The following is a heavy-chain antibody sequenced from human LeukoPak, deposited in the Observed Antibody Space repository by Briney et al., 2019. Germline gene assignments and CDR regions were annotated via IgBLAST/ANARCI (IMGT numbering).Heavy chain of an antibody. CDR1: GFTFSSYS. CDR3: ARDPRGVWGSYRYGS. V-gene: IGHV3-21*01. D-gene: IGHD3-16*02. CDR2: ISGSSSYI. Sequence: GGSLRLSCAASGFTFSSYSMNWVRQAPEKGLEWVSSISGSSSYIYYADSVKGRFTISRDNAKNSLYLQMNSLRAEDTAVYYCARDPRGVWGSYRYGSGGQGTLVTVSA. J-gene: IGHJ4*02.